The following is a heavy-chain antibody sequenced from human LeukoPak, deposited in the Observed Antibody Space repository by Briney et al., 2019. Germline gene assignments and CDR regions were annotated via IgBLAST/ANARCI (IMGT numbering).Heavy chain of an antibody. Sequence: ASVKVPCKASGYTFTSYGISWVRQAPGQGLEWMGWISAYNGNTNYAQKLQGRVTMTTDTSTSTAYMELRSLRSDDTAVYYCAREMASYGRESYFDYWGQGTLVTVSS. CDR1: GYTFTSYG. V-gene: IGHV1-18*01. D-gene: IGHD5-18*01. J-gene: IGHJ4*02. CDR3: AREMASYGRESYFDY. CDR2: ISAYNGNT.